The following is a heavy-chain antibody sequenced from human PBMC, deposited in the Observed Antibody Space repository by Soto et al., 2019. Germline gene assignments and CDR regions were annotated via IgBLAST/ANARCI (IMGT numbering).Heavy chain of an antibody. CDR2: ISGSGDST. D-gene: IGHD2-15*01. V-gene: IGHV3-23*01. Sequence: EVQLLESGGGLVQPGGSMRLSCAASGFTFSNYAITWVRQAPGKGLEWVSAISGSGDSTYYADSVKGRLTISRATSKNTLYLHMTNLRAEDTAVYYCAKRIFPGNSAGRYYGMDVWGQGTTVTVSS. CDR1: GFTFSNYA. CDR3: AKRIFPGNSAGRYYGMDV. J-gene: IGHJ6*02.